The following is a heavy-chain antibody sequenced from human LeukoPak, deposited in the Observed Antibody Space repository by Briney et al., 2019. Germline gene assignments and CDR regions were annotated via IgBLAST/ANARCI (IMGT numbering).Heavy chain of an antibody. CDR2: IIPIFGTA. J-gene: IGHJ6*03. CDR3: ASLVGAVAGTRTYYYYYYMDV. Sequence: SVKVSCKASGGTFSSYAISWVRQAPGQGLEWMGGIIPIFGTANCAQKFQGRVTITTDESTSTAYMELSSLRSEDTAVYYCASLVGAVAGTRTYYYYYYMDVWGKGTTVTVSS. CDR1: GGTFSSYA. D-gene: IGHD6-19*01. V-gene: IGHV1-69*05.